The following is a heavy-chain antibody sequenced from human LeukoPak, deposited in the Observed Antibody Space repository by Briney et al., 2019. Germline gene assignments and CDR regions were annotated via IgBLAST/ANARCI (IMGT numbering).Heavy chain of an antibody. CDR3: ARELGRLVNYYYGMDV. D-gene: IGHD3-10*01. J-gene: IGHJ6*02. V-gene: IGHV3-30-3*01. CDR1: GFTFSSYA. CDR2: IGYDGTNI. Sequence: GGSLRLSCAASGFTFSSYAMHWVRQAPGQGLEWVAVIGYDGTNIYYADSVKGRFTISRDNSKNTLYLQMNSLRAGDTAVYYCARELGRLVNYYYGMDVWGQGTTVTVSS.